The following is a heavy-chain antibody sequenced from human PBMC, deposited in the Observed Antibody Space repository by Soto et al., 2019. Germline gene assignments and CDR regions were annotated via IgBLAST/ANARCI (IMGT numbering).Heavy chain of an antibody. J-gene: IGHJ4*02. Sequence: PSETLSLTCTVSGGSISSGGYYWSWIRQHPGKGLEWIGYIYYSGSTYYNPSLKSRVTISVDTSKNQFSLKLSSVTAADTAVYYCARVGEKLLSDYWGQGTLVTVSS. CDR2: IYYSGST. CDR3: ARVGEKLLSDY. D-gene: IGHD2-2*01. CDR1: GGSISSGGYY. V-gene: IGHV4-31*03.